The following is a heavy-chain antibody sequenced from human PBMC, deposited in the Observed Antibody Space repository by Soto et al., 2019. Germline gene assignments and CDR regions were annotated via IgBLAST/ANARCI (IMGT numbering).Heavy chain of an antibody. V-gene: IGHV4-59*08. Sequence: SETTSLARPFSVFSISGYHWSWLGQPPGKGLEWIGYIYSIGSTNYNPSLRSRVTMSIDTSQEQFSLKLSSVTATDTAVYYCARHVNLPLAGTGFDSCGRGTLVT. J-gene: IGHJ4*02. CDR2: IYSIGST. D-gene: IGHD6-19*01. CDR1: VFSISGYH. CDR3: ARHVNLPLAGTGFDS.